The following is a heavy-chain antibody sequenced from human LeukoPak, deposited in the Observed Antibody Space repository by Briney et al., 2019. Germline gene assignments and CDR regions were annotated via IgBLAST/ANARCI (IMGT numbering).Heavy chain of an antibody. J-gene: IGHJ4*02. D-gene: IGHD6-19*01. Sequence: GGSLRLSCAASGFTFSSYSMNWVRQAPGKGLEWVSSISSSSSYICYADSVKGRFTISRDNAKNSLYLQMNSLRAEDTAVYYCARDGVAVADFDYWGQGTLVTVSS. CDR3: ARDGVAVADFDY. CDR1: GFTFSSYS. V-gene: IGHV3-21*01. CDR2: ISSSSSYI.